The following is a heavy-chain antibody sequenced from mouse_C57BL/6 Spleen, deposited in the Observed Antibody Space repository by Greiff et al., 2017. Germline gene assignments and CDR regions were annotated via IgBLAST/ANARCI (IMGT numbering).Heavy chain of an antibody. Sequence: DVMLVESGGGLVQPGGSLSLSCAASGFTFTDYYMSWVRQPPGKALEWLGFIRNKANGYTTEYSASVKGRFTISRDNSQSILYLQMNALRAEDSATYYCARSTVVATGYFDVWGTGTTVTVSS. CDR2: IRNKANGYTT. CDR1: GFTFTDYY. D-gene: IGHD1-1*01. CDR3: ARSTVVATGYFDV. J-gene: IGHJ1*03. V-gene: IGHV7-3*01.